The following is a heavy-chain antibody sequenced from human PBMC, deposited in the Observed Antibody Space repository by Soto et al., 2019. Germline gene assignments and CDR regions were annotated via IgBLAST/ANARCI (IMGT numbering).Heavy chain of an antibody. CDR2: ISYDGSNK. J-gene: IGHJ6*02. D-gene: IGHD2-2*01. Sequence: GSLRLSCAASGFTFSSYSLHWVRQAPGKGLEGVAVISYDGSNKYYADSVKGRFTISRDNSKNTLYLQMNSLRAEDTAVYYCARDIVVVPAASLRYYYYGKDVWGQGTTVTVSS. CDR1: GFTFSSYS. CDR3: ARDIVVVPAASLRYYYYGKDV. V-gene: IGHV3-30-3*01.